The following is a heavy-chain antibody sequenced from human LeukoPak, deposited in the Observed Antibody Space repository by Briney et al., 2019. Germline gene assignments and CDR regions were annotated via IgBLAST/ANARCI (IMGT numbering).Heavy chain of an antibody. CDR3: ATAGPFYDILTGYWWAPGY. CDR1: GYTFTGYY. CDR2: INPNSGGT. D-gene: IGHD3-9*01. Sequence: GASVKVSCKASGYTFTGYYMHWVRQAPGQGLEWMGWINPNSGGTNYAQKFQGRVTMTEDTSTDTAYMELSSLRSEDTAVYYCATAGPFYDILTGYWWAPGYWGQGTLVTVSS. V-gene: IGHV1-2*02. J-gene: IGHJ4*02.